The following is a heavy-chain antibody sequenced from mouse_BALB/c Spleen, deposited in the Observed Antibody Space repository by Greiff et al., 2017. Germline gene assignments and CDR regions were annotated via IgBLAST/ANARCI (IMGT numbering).Heavy chain of an antibody. CDR2: IYPYNGGT. V-gene: IGHV1S29*02. Sequence: VQLQQSGPELVKPGASVKISCKASGYTFTDYNMHWVKQSHGKSLEWIGYIYPYNGGTGYNQKFKSKATLTVDNSSSTAYMELRSLTSEDSAVYYCARGDYDAGFAYWGQGTLVTVSA. D-gene: IGHD2-4*01. CDR1: GYTFTDYN. J-gene: IGHJ3*01. CDR3: ARGDYDAGFAY.